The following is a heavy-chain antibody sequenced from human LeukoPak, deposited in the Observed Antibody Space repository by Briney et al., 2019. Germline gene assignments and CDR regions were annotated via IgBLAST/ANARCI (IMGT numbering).Heavy chain of an antibody. Sequence: GGSLRLSCAASGFTFSSYVMSWVRQAPGKGLEWVSSISNSGGSTYYADSVKGRFTISRDNSRNTLYLQMNSLRAEDTAMYYCARSGGLPKFDCWGQGTLVAVSS. CDR2: ISNSGGST. CDR1: GFTFSSYV. V-gene: IGHV3-23*01. CDR3: ARSGGLPKFDC. J-gene: IGHJ4*02.